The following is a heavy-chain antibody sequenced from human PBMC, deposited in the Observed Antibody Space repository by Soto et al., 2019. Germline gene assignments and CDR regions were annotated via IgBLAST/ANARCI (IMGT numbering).Heavy chain of an antibody. CDR1: GGSFPGYY. D-gene: IGHD1-26*01. Sequence: QVQLQQWGAGLLKPSETLSLTCAVYGGSFPGYYWSWVRQAPGKGLEWIGEINRSGSTIYKSSLKTPVTIFVDTSKTQFYLQLSSVTAADTAVYYCARRTVGASPTWFDPWGQGTLVTVSS. CDR3: ARRTVGASPTWFDP. J-gene: IGHJ5*02. V-gene: IGHV4-34*01. CDR2: INRSGST.